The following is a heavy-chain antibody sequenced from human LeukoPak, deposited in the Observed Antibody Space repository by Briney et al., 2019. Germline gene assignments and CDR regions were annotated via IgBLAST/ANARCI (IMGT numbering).Heavy chain of an antibody. V-gene: IGHV4-59*12. D-gene: IGHD3-22*01. CDR3: ARVTYLTMIVVALDY. CDR2: ISSSGST. Sequence: SETLSLTCTVSGGSISRNYWNWIRQPPGKGLEWIGYISSSGSTNYNPSLRSRVIISVDTSKNQFSLKLSSVTAADTAVYYCARVTYLTMIVVALDYWGQGTLVTVSS. CDR1: GGSISRNY. J-gene: IGHJ4*02.